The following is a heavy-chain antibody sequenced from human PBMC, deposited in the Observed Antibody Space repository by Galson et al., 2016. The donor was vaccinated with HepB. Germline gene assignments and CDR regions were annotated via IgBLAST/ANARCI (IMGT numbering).Heavy chain of an antibody. D-gene: IGHD3-22*01. Sequence: CAISGDSVSSNSAAWNWIRQSPSRGLEWLGRTYYESKWYRDYAVSVESRIAINADTSKNQFSLQLNSVTPEDTAIYYCAKGRRITVLTVITEDWGYDYWGQGMLVTVSS. CDR2: TYYESKWYR. CDR1: GDSVSSNSAA. V-gene: IGHV6-1*01. J-gene: IGHJ4*02. CDR3: AKGRRITVLTVITEDWGYDY.